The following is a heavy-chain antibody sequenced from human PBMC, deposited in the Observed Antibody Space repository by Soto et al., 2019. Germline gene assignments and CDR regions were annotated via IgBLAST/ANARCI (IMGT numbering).Heavy chain of an antibody. CDR3: ARGGDPLEYFDY. CDR2: IIPIFGTA. Sequence: SVKVSCKASGGTFSSYAISWVRQAPGQGLEWMGGIIPIFGTANYAQKFQGRVTITADKSTSTAYMELSSLRSEDTAVYYCARGGDPLEYFDYWGQGTLVTVSS. J-gene: IGHJ4*02. CDR1: GGTFSSYA. D-gene: IGHD3-10*01. V-gene: IGHV1-69*06.